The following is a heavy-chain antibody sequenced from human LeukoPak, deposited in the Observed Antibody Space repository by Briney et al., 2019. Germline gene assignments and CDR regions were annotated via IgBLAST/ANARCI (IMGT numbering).Heavy chain of an antibody. D-gene: IGHD5-24*01. V-gene: IGHV3-7*01. Sequence: GGSLRLSCAASGFTFSGYRMTWVRQAPGKGLEWVANIKVDGSEKYYVDSVKGRFTISRDNAKNLLYLQMNSLRAEDTGVYYCATHGYNSLDYWGQGTLVTVSS. CDR1: GFTFSGYR. CDR2: IKVDGSEK. CDR3: ATHGYNSLDY. J-gene: IGHJ4*02.